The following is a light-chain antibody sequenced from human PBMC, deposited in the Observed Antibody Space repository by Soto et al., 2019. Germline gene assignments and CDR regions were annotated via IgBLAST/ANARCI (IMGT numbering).Light chain of an antibody. Sequence: QSALTQPRSVSGSPGQSVTISCTGTSTDVGGYNYVSWYQQHPGKVPKLMLYDVSKRPSGVPDRFSGSKSGNTASLTISGLQAEDEADYSCCSYAGRDTIYVFGSGTKLTVL. CDR3: CSYAGRDTIYV. CDR2: DVS. V-gene: IGLV2-11*01. CDR1: STDVGGYNY. J-gene: IGLJ1*01.